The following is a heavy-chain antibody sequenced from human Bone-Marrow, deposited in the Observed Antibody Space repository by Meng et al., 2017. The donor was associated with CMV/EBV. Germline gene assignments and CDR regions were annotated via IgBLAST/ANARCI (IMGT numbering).Heavy chain of an antibody. CDR2: IRYDGSNK. CDR1: FTLSSYG. J-gene: IGHJ5*02. V-gene: IGHV3-30*02. Sequence: FTLSSYGMHWVLQAPGKRLEWVAFIRYDGSNKYYADSVKGRFTISRDNSKNTLYLQMNSLRAEDTAVYYCAKDSIVVVPAAGDGFDPWGQGTLVTVSS. D-gene: IGHD2-2*01. CDR3: AKDSIVVVPAAGDGFDP.